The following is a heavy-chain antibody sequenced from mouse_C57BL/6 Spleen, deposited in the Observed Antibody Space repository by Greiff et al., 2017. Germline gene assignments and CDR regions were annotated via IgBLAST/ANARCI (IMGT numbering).Heavy chain of an antibody. CDR1: GYTFTDHT. Sequence: VQLQQSDAELVKPGASVKISCKASGYTFTDHTIHWMKQRPEQGLEWIGYIYPRDGSTKYNEKFKGKATLTADKSSSTAYMQLNSLTSEDSAVYFCAREGNLLLRFYAMDYWGQGTSVTVSS. CDR2: IYPRDGST. CDR3: AREGNLLLRFYAMDY. J-gene: IGHJ4*01. D-gene: IGHD1-1*01. V-gene: IGHV1-78*01.